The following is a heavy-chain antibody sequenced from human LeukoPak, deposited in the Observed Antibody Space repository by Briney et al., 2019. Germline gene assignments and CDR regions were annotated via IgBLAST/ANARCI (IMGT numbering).Heavy chain of an antibody. Sequence: GGSLRLSCAASGFTLSSYEMNWVCQAPGKGLEWDSYISSSGSTIYYADSVKGRFSISRDNAKNSLYLQMNSLRAEDTAVYYCARDRRLNYGMDVWGHGPTVTVSS. CDR2: ISSSGSTI. CDR1: GFTLSSYE. J-gene: IGHJ6*02. D-gene: IGHD3-16*01. V-gene: IGHV3-48*03. CDR3: ARDRRLNYGMDV.